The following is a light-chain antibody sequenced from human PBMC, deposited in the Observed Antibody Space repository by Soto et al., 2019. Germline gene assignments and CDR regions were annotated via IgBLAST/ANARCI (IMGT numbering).Light chain of an antibody. Sequence: DIQMTQSPSSLSASVGDRVTITCRASQDISNFLVWFQQKPGKVPNLLIYGASTLHSGVPSRFSGSGSGTDVTLIISNLQPEDVATYFYQKSNSAPFPFGPGTTVDIK. CDR3: QKSNSAPFP. J-gene: IGKJ3*01. V-gene: IGKV1-27*01. CDR2: GAS. CDR1: QDISNF.